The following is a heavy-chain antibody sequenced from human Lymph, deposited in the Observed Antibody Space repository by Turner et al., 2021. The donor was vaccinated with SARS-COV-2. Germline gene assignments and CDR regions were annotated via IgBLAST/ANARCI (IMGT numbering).Heavy chain of an antibody. CDR1: GFTFSTYA. D-gene: IGHD3-10*01. Sequence: QVQLVESGGGVVQPGGSLRLSCAASGFTFSTYAIYWVRQAPGKGLEWVAVISYDGSNKYYADSVMGRFTISRDNSKNTLYLQMNSLGAEDTAGYYWARYASGGYFYYGMDVWGQGTTVTVSS. V-gene: IGHV3-30*04. J-gene: IGHJ6*02. CDR2: ISYDGSNK. CDR3: ARYASGGYFYYGMDV.